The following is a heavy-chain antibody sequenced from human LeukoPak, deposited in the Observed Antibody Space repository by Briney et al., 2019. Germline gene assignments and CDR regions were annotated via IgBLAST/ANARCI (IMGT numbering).Heavy chain of an antibody. J-gene: IGHJ4*02. CDR2: ISGYNGNT. V-gene: IGHV1-18*01. Sequence: GAGVKVSCKASGYTFSNYGISWVRQSPGQGLEWMGWISGYNGNTNYAQNLQGRVTITTDTSTSTAYMELRSLRSDDTAVYYCARAYDSGGYPSDYWGQGTLVTVSS. CDR1: GYTFSNYG. CDR3: ARAYDSGGYPSDY. D-gene: IGHD3-22*01.